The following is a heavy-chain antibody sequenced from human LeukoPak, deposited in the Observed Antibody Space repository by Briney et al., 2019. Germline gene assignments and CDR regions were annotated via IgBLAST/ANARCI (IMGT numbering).Heavy chain of an antibody. CDR2: ISGSGDST. CDR1: GFTFSAYV. Sequence: GGSLRLSCAASGFTFSAYVMSWVRQAPGKGLEWVSAISGSGDSTYYSDSVKARFTSSRDNSRNTLYLQIHSLRVEDTAIYYCASSIVRGGYGDYDYWGQGTQVIVSS. D-gene: IGHD3-10*01. CDR3: ASSIVRGGYGDYDY. V-gene: IGHV3-23*01. J-gene: IGHJ4*02.